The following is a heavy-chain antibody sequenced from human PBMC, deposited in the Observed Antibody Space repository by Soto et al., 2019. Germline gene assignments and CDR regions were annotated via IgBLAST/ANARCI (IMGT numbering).Heavy chain of an antibody. V-gene: IGHV5-51*01. D-gene: IGHD6-13*01. CDR3: ARSAAGSSAYYYYMDV. Sequence: GESLKISCQCSGYSFTSYWIGWVRQMPGKGLEWMGIIYPGDSDTRYSPSFQGQVTISADKSISTAYLQWSSLKASDTAMYYCARSAAGSSAYYYYMDVWGKGTTVTVSS. CDR1: GYSFTSYW. CDR2: IYPGDSDT. J-gene: IGHJ6*03.